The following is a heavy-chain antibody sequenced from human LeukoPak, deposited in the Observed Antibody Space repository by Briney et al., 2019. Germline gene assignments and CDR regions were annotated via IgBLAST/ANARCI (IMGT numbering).Heavy chain of an antibody. Sequence: ETLSLTCTVSGGSISSYYWSWVRQAPGKGLEWVSAISGSGGSTYYADSVKGRFAISRDNSKNTLYLQMNSLRAEDTAVYYCAKVMHGDYPRNEYWGQGTLVTVSS. V-gene: IGHV3-23*01. D-gene: IGHD4-17*01. J-gene: IGHJ4*02. CDR3: AKVMHGDYPRNEY. CDR2: ISGSGGST. CDR1: GGSISSYY.